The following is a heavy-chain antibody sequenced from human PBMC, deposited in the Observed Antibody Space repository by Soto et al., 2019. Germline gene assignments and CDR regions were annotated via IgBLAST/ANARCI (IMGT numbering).Heavy chain of an antibody. Sequence: EVQLVESGGGLVQPGGSLRLSCAASGFTFSNYWMYWVRQAPGTGLEWVSRINSDGSVSSHADSVRGRLTISRDNVKNTLYLHMDSLRAEDTAVYFCARGDCVGGTCYSLAGSFYYYMDLWGKGTTVTVFS. CDR2: INSDGSVS. D-gene: IGHD2-15*01. CDR1: GFTFSNYW. CDR3: ARGDCVGGTCYSLAGSFYYYMDL. J-gene: IGHJ6*03. V-gene: IGHV3-74*02.